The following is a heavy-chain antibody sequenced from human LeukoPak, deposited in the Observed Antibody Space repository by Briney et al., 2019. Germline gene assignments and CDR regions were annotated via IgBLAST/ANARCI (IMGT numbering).Heavy chain of an antibody. V-gene: IGHV1-69*05. D-gene: IGHD6-13*01. J-gene: IGHJ5*02. CDR3: ASSIAAAGTDNWFDP. CDR1: GGTFSSYA. CDR2: IIPIFGTA. Sequence: GASVKVSCKASGGTFSSYAISWVRQAPGQRLEWMGGIIPIFGTANYAQKFQGRVTITTDESTSTAYMELSSLRSEDTAVYYCASSIAAAGTDNWFDPWGQGTLVTVSS.